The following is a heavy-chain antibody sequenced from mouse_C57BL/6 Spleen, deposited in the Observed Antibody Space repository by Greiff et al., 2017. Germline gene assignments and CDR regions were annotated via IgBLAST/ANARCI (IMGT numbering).Heavy chain of an antibody. J-gene: IGHJ3*01. CDR2: IIPGCGGT. CDR3: ARTEGWFAY. CDR1: GYAFTNYL. V-gene: IGHV1-54*01. Sequence: VQLQQSGAELVRPGTSVKVSCKASGYAFTNYLIEWVKQRPGQGLEWIGVIIPGCGGTNYNEKFKGNATLTADTSSSTAYMQLSSLTSEDSAVYFCARTEGWFAYWGQGTLVTVSA.